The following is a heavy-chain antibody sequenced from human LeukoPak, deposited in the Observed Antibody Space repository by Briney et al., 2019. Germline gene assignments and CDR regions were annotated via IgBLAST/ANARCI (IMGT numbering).Heavy chain of an antibody. Sequence: GESLKISCKGSGHRFTNYCIGWVRQMPGKGLEWMGIIYPGDSDTRYSPSFQGQVTNSADQSKHTAYLQWTSLKASDTAMYYCARHADGYSGTWYADQWGQGTLVTVSS. J-gene: IGHJ4*02. CDR2: IYPGDSDT. CDR3: ARHADGYSGTWYADQ. CDR1: GHRFTNYC. D-gene: IGHD5-12*01. V-gene: IGHV5-51*01.